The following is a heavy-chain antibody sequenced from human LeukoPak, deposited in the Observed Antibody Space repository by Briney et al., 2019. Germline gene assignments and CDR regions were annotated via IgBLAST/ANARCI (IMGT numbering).Heavy chain of an antibody. Sequence: SETLSLTCAVYGGSFSGYYWSWIRQPPGKGLEWIGEINHSGSTNYNPSLKSRVTISVDTSKNQFSLKLSSVTAADTAVYYCARQPAYYYDSSGYFKYYYYYYMDVWGKGTTVTVSS. CDR1: GGSFSGYY. D-gene: IGHD3-22*01. CDR2: INHSGST. CDR3: ARQPAYYYDSSGYFKYYYYYYMDV. V-gene: IGHV4-34*01. J-gene: IGHJ6*03.